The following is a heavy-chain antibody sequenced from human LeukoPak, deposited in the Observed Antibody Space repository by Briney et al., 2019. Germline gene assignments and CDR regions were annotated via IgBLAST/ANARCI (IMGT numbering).Heavy chain of an antibody. V-gene: IGHV4-39*01. J-gene: IGHJ3*02. D-gene: IGHD2-2*01. CDR1: GGSISSSSYY. Sequence: SETLSLTCTVSGGSISSSSYYWGWIRQPPGKGREWRGSIYYSGSTYYNPSLKSRVTISVDTSKNQFSLTLSSVTAADTAVYYCARHREDIVVVPAAMNAFDIWGQGTMVTVSS. CDR2: IYYSGST. CDR3: ARHREDIVVVPAAMNAFDI.